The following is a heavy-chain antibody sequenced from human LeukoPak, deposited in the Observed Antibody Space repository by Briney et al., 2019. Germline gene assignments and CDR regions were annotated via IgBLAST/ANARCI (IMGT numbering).Heavy chain of an antibody. CDR3: AKSAMGNYYDSRDAFDI. D-gene: IGHD3-22*01. Sequence: GGSLRLSCAASGFTFSSYAMSWVRQAPGKGLEWVSAISGSGGSTYYADSVKGRFTISRDNSKNTLYLQMNSLRAEDTAVYYCAKSAMGNYYDSRDAFDIWGQGTMVTASS. V-gene: IGHV3-23*01. CDR1: GFTFSSYA. J-gene: IGHJ3*02. CDR2: ISGSGGST.